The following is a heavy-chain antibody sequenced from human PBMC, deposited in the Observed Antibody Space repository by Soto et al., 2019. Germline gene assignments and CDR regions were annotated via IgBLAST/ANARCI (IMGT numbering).Heavy chain of an antibody. D-gene: IGHD3-22*01. V-gene: IGHV3-23*01. Sequence: EVQLLESGGGLVQPGGSLRLSCAASEFTFSNYAMSWVRQAPGKGLEWVSAISYGGGTTYYADSVKGRFTISRDNSKNTLYLQMNSLRADDTAVYYCAKNPGYYYDSTGYHFDYWGQGTLVTVYS. CDR2: ISYGGGTT. CDR3: AKNPGYYYDSTGYHFDY. J-gene: IGHJ4*02. CDR1: EFTFSNYA.